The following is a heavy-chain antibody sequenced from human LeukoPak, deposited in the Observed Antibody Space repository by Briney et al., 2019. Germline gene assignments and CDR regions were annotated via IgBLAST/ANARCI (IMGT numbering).Heavy chain of an antibody. CDR2: ISGDESDT. CDR3: AREGGRFFDP. CDR1: GYSFTSYW. V-gene: IGHV5-51*01. J-gene: IGHJ5*02. D-gene: IGHD3-16*01. Sequence: GESLKISCKGSGYSFTSYWIGWVRQMPGKGLEWMGIISGDESDTRYSASFQGQVTMSADKSSNTAYLQWSSLKASDTATYYCAREGGRFFDPWGQGTLVTVSS.